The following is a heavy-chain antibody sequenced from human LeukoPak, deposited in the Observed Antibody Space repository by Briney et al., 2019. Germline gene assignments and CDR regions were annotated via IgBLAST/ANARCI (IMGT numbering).Heavy chain of an antibody. D-gene: IGHD3-9*01. CDR1: GGTISSGCYY. V-gene: IGHV4-31*03. J-gene: IGHJ3*02. Sequence: PSQTLSLTCTVSGGTISSGCYYWSWIRQHPGKGLEWIGYIYYSGSTYYNPSLKSRVTISVDTSKNQFSLKLSSVTAADTAVYYCARDRPKDYDILTGYYEGDAFDIWGQGTMVTVSS. CDR2: IYYSGST. CDR3: ARDRPKDYDILTGYYEGDAFDI.